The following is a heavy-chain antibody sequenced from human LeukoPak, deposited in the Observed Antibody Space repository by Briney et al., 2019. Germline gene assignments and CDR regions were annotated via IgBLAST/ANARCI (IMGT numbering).Heavy chain of an antibody. CDR1: GYTFTGYY. D-gene: IGHD4-17*01. CDR3: ARDSDYGDYPYYFDY. Sequence: ASVEVSCKASGYTFTGYYMHWVRQAPGQGLEWMGWINPNSGGTNYAQKFQGRVTMTRDTSISTAYMGLSRLRSDDTAVYYCARDSDYGDYPYYFDYWGQGTLVTVSS. J-gene: IGHJ4*02. CDR2: INPNSGGT. V-gene: IGHV1-2*02.